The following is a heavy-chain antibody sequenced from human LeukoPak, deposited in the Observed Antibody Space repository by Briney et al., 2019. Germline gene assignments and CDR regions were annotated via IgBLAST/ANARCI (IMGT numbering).Heavy chain of an antibody. CDR3: ASGVGATSAFDY. Sequence: GSLILSCAASGFTFISYWMSWVRQAPGKGLEWIGYINYSGSTNYNPSLKSRVTISVDTSKNQFSLKLSSVTAADTAVYYCASGVGATSAFDYWGQGTLVTVSS. V-gene: IGHV4-59*01. CDR2: INYSGST. J-gene: IGHJ4*02. CDR1: GFTFISYW. D-gene: IGHD2-15*01.